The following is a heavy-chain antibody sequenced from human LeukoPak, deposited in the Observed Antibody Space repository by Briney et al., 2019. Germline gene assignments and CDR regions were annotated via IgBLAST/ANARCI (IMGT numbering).Heavy chain of an antibody. J-gene: IGHJ6*02. D-gene: IGHD1-14*01. V-gene: IGHV3-30*04. CDR2: ISYDGSNK. CDR3: ARGGMAQFYYYYGMDV. CDR1: GFTFSSYA. Sequence: GGSLRLSCAASGFTFSSYAMHWVRQAPGKGLEWVAVISYDGSNKYYADSVKGRFTISRDNSKNTLYLQMNSLRAEDTAVYYCARGGMAQFYYYYGMDVWGQGTTVTVSS.